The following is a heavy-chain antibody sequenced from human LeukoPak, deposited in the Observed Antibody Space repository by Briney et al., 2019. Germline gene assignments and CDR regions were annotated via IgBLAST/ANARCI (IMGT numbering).Heavy chain of an antibody. CDR1: GFTFSSYA. J-gene: IGHJ4*02. V-gene: IGHV1-46*01. D-gene: IGHD6-19*01. CDR2: INPSGGST. CDR3: ARAGDSSGWPSDY. Sequence: GRSLRLSCAASGFTFSSYAMHWVRQAPGQGLEWMGIINPSGGSTSYAQKFQGRVTMTRDTSTSTVYMELSSLRSEDTAVYYCARAGDSSGWPSDYWGQGTLVTVSS.